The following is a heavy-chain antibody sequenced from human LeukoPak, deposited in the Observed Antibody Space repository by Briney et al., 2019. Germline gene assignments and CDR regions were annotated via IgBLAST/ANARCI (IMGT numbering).Heavy chain of an antibody. CDR3: ARRTAVAGRRTNYYFDY. Sequence: SETLSLTCTVSGGSISSYYWSWIRQPPGKGLEWIGYIYYSGSTNYNPSLKSRVTISVDTSKNQFSLKLSSVTAADTAVYYCARRTAVAGRRTNYYFDYWGQGTLVTVSS. V-gene: IGHV4-59*08. CDR2: IYYSGST. CDR1: GGSISSYY. J-gene: IGHJ4*02. D-gene: IGHD6-19*01.